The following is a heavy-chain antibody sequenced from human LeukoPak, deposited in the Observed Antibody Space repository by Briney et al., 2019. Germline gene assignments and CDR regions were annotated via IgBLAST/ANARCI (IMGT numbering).Heavy chain of an antibody. J-gene: IGHJ4*02. CDR1: GFTFSSYS. V-gene: IGHV3-21*01. CDR3: ARDPGGSYSHQLDY. CDR2: ISSSSSYI. Sequence: GGSLRLSCAASGFTFSSYSMNWVRQAPGKGLEWVSSISSSSSYIYYADSVKGRFTISRDNAKNSLYLQMNSLRAEDTAVYYCARDPGGSYSHQLDYWGQGTLVTVSS. D-gene: IGHD1-26*01.